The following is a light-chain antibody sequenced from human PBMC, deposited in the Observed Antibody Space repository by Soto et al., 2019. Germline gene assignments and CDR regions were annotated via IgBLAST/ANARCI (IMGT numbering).Light chain of an antibody. CDR3: SSYTSSSTPYV. CDR1: SSDVGGHNY. Sequence: QSALTQPASVSGSPGQSITISCTGTSSDVGGHNYVSWYQQHPGKAPKLMIYDVSNRHSGVSNRFSGSKSGNTASLTISGLQAEDEADYYCSSYTSSSTPYVVGTGTKLTVL. J-gene: IGLJ1*01. V-gene: IGLV2-14*01. CDR2: DVS.